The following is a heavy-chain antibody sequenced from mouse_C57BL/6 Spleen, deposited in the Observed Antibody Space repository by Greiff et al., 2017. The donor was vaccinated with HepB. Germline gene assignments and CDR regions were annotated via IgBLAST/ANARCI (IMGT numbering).Heavy chain of an antibody. J-gene: IGHJ4*01. Sequence: QVQLQQPGAELVKPGASVKLSCKASGYTFTSYWMQWVKQRPGQGLEWIGEIDPSDSYTNYNQKFKGKATLTVDTSSSTAYMQLSSLTSEDSAVYYCARWDYGNFYAMDYWGQGTSVTVSS. D-gene: IGHD2-1*01. CDR2: IDPSDSYT. V-gene: IGHV1-50*01. CDR1: GYTFTSYW. CDR3: ARWDYGNFYAMDY.